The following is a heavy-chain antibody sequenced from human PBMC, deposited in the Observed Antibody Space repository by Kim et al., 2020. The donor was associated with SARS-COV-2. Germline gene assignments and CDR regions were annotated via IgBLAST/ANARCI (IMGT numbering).Heavy chain of an antibody. Sequence: GGSLRLSCAASGFTFSSYSMNWVRQAPGKGLEGVSSISSSSSYIYYADSVKGRFTISRDNAKNSLYLQMNSLRAEDTAVYYCARDRSIAVAGPYYFDYWGQGTLVTVSS. V-gene: IGHV3-21*01. D-gene: IGHD6-19*01. CDR2: ISSSSSYI. J-gene: IGHJ4*02. CDR3: ARDRSIAVAGPYYFDY. CDR1: GFTFSSYS.